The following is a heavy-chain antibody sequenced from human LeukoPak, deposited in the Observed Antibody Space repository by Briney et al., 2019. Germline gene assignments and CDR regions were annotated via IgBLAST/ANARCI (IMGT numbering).Heavy chain of an antibody. CDR2: ISSSSSTI. V-gene: IGHV3-48*01. CDR3: ARDPYQLPPKNDY. CDR1: GFTFSSYS. J-gene: IGHJ4*02. Sequence: GGSLRLSCAASGFTFSSYSMNWVRQAPGKGLEWVSYISSSSSTIYYADSVKGRFTISRDNAKNSLYLQMNSLRAEDTAVYYCARDPYQLPPKNDYWGQGTLVTVSS. D-gene: IGHD2-2*01.